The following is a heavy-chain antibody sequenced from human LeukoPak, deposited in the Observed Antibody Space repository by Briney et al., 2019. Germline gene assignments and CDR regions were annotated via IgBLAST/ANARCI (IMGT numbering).Heavy chain of an antibody. D-gene: IGHD3-3*01. CDR1: GGSISSGGYY. J-gene: IGHJ4*02. CDR2: IYYSGST. CDR3: ARAYDFWSGSFDY. Sequence: SETLSLTCTVSGGSISSGGYYWSWLRQHPGKGLEWIGYIYYSGSTYYNPSLKSRVTISVDTSKNQFSLKLSSVTAADTAVYYCARAYDFWSGSFDYWGQGTLVTVSS. V-gene: IGHV4-31*03.